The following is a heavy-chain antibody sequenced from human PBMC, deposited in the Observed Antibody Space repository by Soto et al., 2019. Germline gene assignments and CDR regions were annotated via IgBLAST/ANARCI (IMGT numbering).Heavy chain of an antibody. CDR3: ANFDGLNYCYYYYGLDV. CDR2: ISGSGGST. J-gene: IGHJ6*02. V-gene: IGHV3-23*01. Sequence: GGSLRLSCAASGFTFSSYAMSWVRQAPGKGLEWVSAISGSGGSTYYADSVKGRFTISRDNSKNTLYLQMNSLRAEDTAVYYCANFDGLNYCYYYYGLDVWGQGTTVTVSS. D-gene: IGHD3-9*01. CDR1: GFTFSSYA.